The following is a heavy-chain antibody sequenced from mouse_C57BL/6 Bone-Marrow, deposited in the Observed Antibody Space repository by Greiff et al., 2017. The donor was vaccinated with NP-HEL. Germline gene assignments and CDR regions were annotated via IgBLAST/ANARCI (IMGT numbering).Heavy chain of an antibody. CDR1: GYTFTSYW. V-gene: IGHV1-64*01. CDR2: IHPNSGST. Sequence: VQLQQPGAELVKPGASVKLSCKASGYTFTSYWMHWVKQRPGQGLEWIGMIHPNSGSTNYNAKFKSKATLTVDKSSSTAYMQLSSLTSEDSAVYYCASGRIYGPYLYGYFDVWGTGTTVTVSS. D-gene: IGHD1-1*01. CDR3: ASGRIYGPYLYGYFDV. J-gene: IGHJ1*03.